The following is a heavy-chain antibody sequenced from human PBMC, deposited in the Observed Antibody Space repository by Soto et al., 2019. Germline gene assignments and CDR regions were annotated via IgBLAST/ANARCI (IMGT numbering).Heavy chain of an antibody. CDR3: ARARDCSSTSCYRGYFDY. CDR1: GYTFTGYY. CDR2: INPNSGGT. V-gene: IGHV1-2*04. Sequence: ASVKVSCKASGYTFTGYYMHWVRQAPGQGLEWIEWINPNSGGTNYAQKIQGWVTMTRDTSISTAYMELSRLRSDDTAVYYCARARDCSSTSCYRGYFDYWGQGTLVTVSS. J-gene: IGHJ4*02. D-gene: IGHD2-2*01.